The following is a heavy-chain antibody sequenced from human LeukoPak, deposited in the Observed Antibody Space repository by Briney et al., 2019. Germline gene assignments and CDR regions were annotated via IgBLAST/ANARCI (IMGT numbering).Heavy chain of an antibody. V-gene: IGHV3-23*01. CDR2: ISGSGGST. CDR1: GFTFSSYA. J-gene: IGHJ4*02. CDR3: AKDGTELYYFDY. D-gene: IGHD3/OR15-3a*01. Sequence: AGGFLRLSCAASGFTFSSYAMSWVRQAPGKGLEWVSAISGSGGSTYYADSVKGRFTISRDNSKNTLYLQMNSLRAEDTAVYYCAKDGTELYYFDYWGQGTLVTVSS.